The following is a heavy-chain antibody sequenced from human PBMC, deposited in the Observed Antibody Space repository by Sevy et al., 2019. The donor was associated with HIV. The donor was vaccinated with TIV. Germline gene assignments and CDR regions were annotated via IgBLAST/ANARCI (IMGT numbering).Heavy chain of an antibody. CDR1: GFTFSSYW. D-gene: IGHD4-4*01. CDR3: ARDPFSKADY. Sequence: GGSLRLSCAGSGFTFSSYWMSRVRQAPRKGLEWVANINQDGSGKNYVDSVKGRFTISRDNAKNSLYLQMNSLRAEDTAVYYCARDPFSKADYWGQGTLVTVSS. V-gene: IGHV3-7*01. CDR2: INQDGSGK. J-gene: IGHJ4*02.